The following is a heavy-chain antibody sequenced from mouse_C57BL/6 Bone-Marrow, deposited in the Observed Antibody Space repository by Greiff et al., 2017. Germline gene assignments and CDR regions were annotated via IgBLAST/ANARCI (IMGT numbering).Heavy chain of an antibody. CDR1: GFTFSSYG. D-gene: IGHD2-4*01. J-gene: IGHJ3*01. V-gene: IGHV5-6*02. CDR3: ARDEGDYDGFAY. CDR2: ISSGGSYT. Sequence: EVKLLESGGDLVKPGGSLKLSCAASGFTFSSYGMSWVRQTPDKRLEWVATISSGGSYTYYPDSVKGRFTLSRDNAKNTLYLQMSSLKSEDTAMYYGARDEGDYDGFAYWGQGTLVTVSA.